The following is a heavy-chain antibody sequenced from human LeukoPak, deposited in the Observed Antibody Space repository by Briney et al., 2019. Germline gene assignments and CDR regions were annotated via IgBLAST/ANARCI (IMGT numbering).Heavy chain of an antibody. CDR2: INYSGNT. CDR1: GVSISSSTYY. J-gene: IGHJ4*02. CDR3: TRLTVGTTWGNYFGY. Sequence: SETLSLTCTVSGVSISSSTYYWAWVRQPPGKGLEWIGSINYSGNTYYKSSLKSRVTISVDTSKNQFSLKLTSVTAADTAVYYCTRLTVGTTWGNYFGYWGQGTVVTVSS. D-gene: IGHD1-26*01. V-gene: IGHV4-39*01.